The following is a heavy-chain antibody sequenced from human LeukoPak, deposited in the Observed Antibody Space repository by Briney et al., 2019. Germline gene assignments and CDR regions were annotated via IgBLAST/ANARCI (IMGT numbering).Heavy chain of an antibody. CDR1: GLAFSRYT. Sequence: GGSLRLSCVASGLAFSRYTMHWVRQAPGKGLEYLSAIRSNGDSTYNANSVKGRFTISRDNSKNTLYLHMGSLGPEDTAVYYCAKADNYGPPSPSVGVDFWGQGTLVIVSS. CDR2: IRSNGDST. CDR3: AKADNYGPPSPSVGVDF. D-gene: IGHD4-17*01. J-gene: IGHJ4*02. V-gene: IGHV3-64*01.